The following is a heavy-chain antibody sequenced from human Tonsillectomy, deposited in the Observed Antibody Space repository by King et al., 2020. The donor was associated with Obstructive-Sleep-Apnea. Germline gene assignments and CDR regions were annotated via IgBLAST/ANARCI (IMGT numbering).Heavy chain of an antibody. V-gene: IGHV4-30-4*01. Sequence: QLQESGPGLVKPSQTLSLTCTVSVGSITSGNYYWTLIRQPPGKGLEWIGYIYYSGSAYYNPSLNRRVTISIDTSTNQFSLKLSSMTGADTAVYYCARGKRFYGSGTYSYYFDYWGQGTLVTVSS. CDR1: VGSITSGNYY. CDR3: ARGKRFYGSGTYSYYFDY. D-gene: IGHD3-10*01. J-gene: IGHJ4*02. CDR2: IYYSGSA.